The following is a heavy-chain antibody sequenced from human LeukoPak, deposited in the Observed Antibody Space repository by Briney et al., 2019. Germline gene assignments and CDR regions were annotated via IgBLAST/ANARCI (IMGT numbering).Heavy chain of an antibody. CDR2: INPSGGST. CDR1: GYTFTSYY. D-gene: IGHD3-3*01. V-gene: IGHV1-46*01. Sequence: ASVKVSCKASGYTFTSYYMHWVRQAPGQGLEWMGIINPSGGSTSYAQKFQGRVTMTRDTSTSTAYMELRSLRSDDTAVYYCARDTGFYDFWSGYSQDYFDYWGQGSLVTVSS. J-gene: IGHJ4*02. CDR3: ARDTGFYDFWSGYSQDYFDY.